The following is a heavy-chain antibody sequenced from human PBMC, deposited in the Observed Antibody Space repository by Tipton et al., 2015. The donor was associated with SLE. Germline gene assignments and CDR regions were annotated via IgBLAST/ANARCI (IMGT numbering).Heavy chain of an antibody. CDR2: IYYSGST. V-gene: IGHV4-61*01. Sequence: TLSLTCTVSGGSVSSGSYSWSWIRQPPGKGLEWIAYIYYSGSTNYNPSLKSRVTISVDTSKNQFSLKLTSVTTADTAVYYCARAGGHNYDSSGYHSEAFDIWGQGTMVTVSS. CDR3: ARAGGHNYDSSGYHSEAFDI. J-gene: IGHJ3*02. CDR1: GGSVSSGSYS. D-gene: IGHD3-22*01.